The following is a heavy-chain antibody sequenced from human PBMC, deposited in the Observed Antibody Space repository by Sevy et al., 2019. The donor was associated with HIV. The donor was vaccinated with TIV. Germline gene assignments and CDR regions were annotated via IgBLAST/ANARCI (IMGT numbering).Heavy chain of an antibody. V-gene: IGHV4-59*01. J-gene: IGHJ4*02. CDR1: GGSISSYY. CDR3: ARDSGYYYDSSGYYAKTWDYFDY. D-gene: IGHD3-22*01. Sequence: SETLSLTCTVSGGSISSYYWSWIRQPPGKGLEWIGYIYYSGSTNYNPSLKSRVTISVDTSKNQFSLKLSSVTAADTALYYCARDSGYYYDSSGYYAKTWDYFDYWGQGTLVTVSS. CDR2: IYYSGST.